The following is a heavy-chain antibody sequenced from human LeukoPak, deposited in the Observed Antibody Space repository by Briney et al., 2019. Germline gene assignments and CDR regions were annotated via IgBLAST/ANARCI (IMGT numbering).Heavy chain of an antibody. V-gene: IGHV3-48*04. CDR2: ISSSGSTI. Sequence: GGSLRLSCAASGFTFSSYAMSWVRQAPGKGLEWVSYISSSGSTIHYADSVKGRFTISRDNAKNSLYLQMNSLRAEDTAVYYCARMRGYSYADAFDIWGQGTMVTVSS. CDR3: ARMRGYSYADAFDI. CDR1: GFTFSSYA. J-gene: IGHJ3*02. D-gene: IGHD5-18*01.